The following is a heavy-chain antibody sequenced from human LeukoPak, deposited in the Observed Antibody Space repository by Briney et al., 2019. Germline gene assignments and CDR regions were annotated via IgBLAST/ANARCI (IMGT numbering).Heavy chain of an antibody. CDR1: GGSISSGSYY. CDR2: INHSGST. V-gene: IGHV4-39*07. J-gene: IGHJ4*02. CDR3: ARTLGY. Sequence: SETLSLTCTVSGGSISSGSYYWSWIRQPPGKGLEWIGEINHSGSTNYNPSLKSRVTISVDTSKNQFSLKLSSVTAADTAVYYCARTLGYWGQGTLVTVSS. D-gene: IGHD6-13*01.